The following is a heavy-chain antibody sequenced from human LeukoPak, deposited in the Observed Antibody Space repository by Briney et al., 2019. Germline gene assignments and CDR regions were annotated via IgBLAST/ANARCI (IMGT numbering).Heavy chain of an antibody. Sequence: PGGSLRLSCAASGFTFSSYAMSWVRQAPGKGLEWVSAISGSGGSTYYADSVKGRFTISRDNSKNTLYLQMNSLRAEDTAVYYCAKDQEIRFLEWLLDYWGQGTLVTVSS. D-gene: IGHD3-3*01. J-gene: IGHJ4*02. CDR2: ISGSGGST. V-gene: IGHV3-23*01. CDR1: GFTFSSYA. CDR3: AKDQEIRFLEWLLDY.